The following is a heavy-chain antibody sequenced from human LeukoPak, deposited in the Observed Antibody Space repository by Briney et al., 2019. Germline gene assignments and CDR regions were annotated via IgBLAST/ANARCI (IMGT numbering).Heavy chain of an antibody. D-gene: IGHD6-13*01. CDR2: ISYDGSNK. CDR3: AIGIAAAGRFDY. J-gene: IGHJ4*02. V-gene: IGHV3-30*04. Sequence: GRSLRLSCAASGFTFSSYAMHWVRQAPGKGREWVAVISYDGSNKYYADSVKGRFTISRDNSKNTLYLQMNSLRAEDTAVYYCAIGIAAAGRFDYWGQGTLVTVSS. CDR1: GFTFSSYA.